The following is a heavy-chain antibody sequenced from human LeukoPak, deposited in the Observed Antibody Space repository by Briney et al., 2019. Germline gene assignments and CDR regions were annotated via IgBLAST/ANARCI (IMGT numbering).Heavy chain of an antibody. Sequence: GGSLRLSCAASGFTFSDFAMSWVRLAPGKGLEWVSSIEKNAGGAYYADSVKGRFTISRDNSKNTLYLQMSSLRVEDTALYYCAKQEGALIENWCFDHWGLGTLVTVSS. CDR1: GFTFSDFA. J-gene: IGHJ4*02. V-gene: IGHV3-23*01. CDR2: IEKNAGGA. CDR3: AKQEGALIENWCFDH. D-gene: IGHD1-26*01.